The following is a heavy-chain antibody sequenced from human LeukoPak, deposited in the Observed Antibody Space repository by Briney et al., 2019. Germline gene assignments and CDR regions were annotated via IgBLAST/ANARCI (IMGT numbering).Heavy chain of an antibody. CDR2: INRNSATI. J-gene: IGHJ3*02. Sequence: GGSLRLSCAASGFTFDNYAMHWVRQVPGKGLEWVSGINRNSATIAYADSVKGRFTISRDNAKNSLYLQMNSLRVEDTALYYCAKDLVRNLDAFDIWGQGTMVTVSS. V-gene: IGHV3-9*01. CDR1: GFTFDNYA. CDR3: AKDLVRNLDAFDI. D-gene: IGHD3-10*01.